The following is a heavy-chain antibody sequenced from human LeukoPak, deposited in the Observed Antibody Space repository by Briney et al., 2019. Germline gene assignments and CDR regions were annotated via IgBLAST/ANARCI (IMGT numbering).Heavy chain of an antibody. J-gene: IGHJ3*01. D-gene: IGHD2-15*01. Sequence: SETLSLTCTVSGASITSYYWSWVRQTPGKGLEWIGYVYYRGCTKYHPSLQSRVTMSVDTPKKQLSLRLASVTAAATAVYYCARDVDQCSGGSCYNSVYAFGFWGQGTTVTVSS. V-gene: IGHV4-59*01. CDR2: VYYRGCT. CDR1: GASITSYY. CDR3: ARDVDQCSGGSCYNSVYAFGF.